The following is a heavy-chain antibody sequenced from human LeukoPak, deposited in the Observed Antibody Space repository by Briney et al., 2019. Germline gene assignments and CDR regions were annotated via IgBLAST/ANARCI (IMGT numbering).Heavy chain of an antibody. Sequence: GGSLRLSCVASGYTFSDYYMSWIRQAPGKGLEWVSYIRSSGTTIHYADSVKGRFTISRDNAKNSLYLQMNSLRAEDTAVYYCARDRGAVTDVFDYWGQGTLVTVSS. V-gene: IGHV3-11*04. CDR1: GYTFSDYY. CDR3: ARDRGAVTDVFDY. D-gene: IGHD6-19*01. J-gene: IGHJ4*02. CDR2: IRSSGTTI.